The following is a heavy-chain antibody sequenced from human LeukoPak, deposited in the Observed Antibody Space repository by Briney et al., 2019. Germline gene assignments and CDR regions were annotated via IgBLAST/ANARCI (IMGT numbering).Heavy chain of an antibody. V-gene: IGHV3-30-3*01. CDR2: ISYDGSNR. CDR1: GFTFSSYA. D-gene: IGHD5-24*01. CDR3: AKEVEMLFDC. J-gene: IGHJ4*02. Sequence: GGSLRPSCAASGFTFSSYAMHWVRQAPGKGLEWVAVISYDGSNRNHADSVKGRFTISRDNSKNTLYLQMNSLRAEDTAVYYCAKEVEMLFDCWGQGTLVTVSS.